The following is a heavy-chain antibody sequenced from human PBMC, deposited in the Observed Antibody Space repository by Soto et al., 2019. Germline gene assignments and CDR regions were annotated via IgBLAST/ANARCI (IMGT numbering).Heavy chain of an antibody. Sequence: TSETPSLTCAVYGGSFSGYYWSWIRQPPGKGLEWIGEINHSGSTNYNPSLKSRVTISVDTSKNQFSLKLSSVTAADTAVYYCARFSSGSFDYWGQGTLVTVSS. V-gene: IGHV4-34*01. CDR1: GGSFSGYY. D-gene: IGHD6-19*01. CDR3: ARFSSGSFDY. CDR2: INHSGST. J-gene: IGHJ4*02.